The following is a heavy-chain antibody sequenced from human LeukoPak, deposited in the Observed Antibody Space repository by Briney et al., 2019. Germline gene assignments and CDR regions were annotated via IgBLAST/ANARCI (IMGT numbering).Heavy chain of an antibody. CDR1: GFTFSSYE. Sequence: GGSLRLSCGASGFTFSSYEMNWVRQAPGKGLEWVSYISSSGSTIYYADSVKGRFTISRDNSKNSLYLQMNSLRAEDTAVYYCAREDYDILTGYYCGMDVCGQGTTVTVSS. D-gene: IGHD3-9*01. V-gene: IGHV3-48*03. J-gene: IGHJ6*02. CDR3: AREDYDILTGYYCGMDV. CDR2: ISSSGSTI.